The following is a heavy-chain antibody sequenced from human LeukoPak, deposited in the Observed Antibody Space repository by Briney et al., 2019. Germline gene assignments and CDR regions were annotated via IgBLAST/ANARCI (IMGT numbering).Heavy chain of an antibody. D-gene: IGHD5-18*01. CDR1: GFTFSSYA. Sequence: GGPLRLSCAASGFTFSSYAMSWVRQAPGKGLEWVSAISGSGGSTYYADSVKGRFTISRDNSKNTLYLQMNSLRAEDTAVYYCAKTVDTAMVRPDYYYMDVWGKGTTVTVSS. V-gene: IGHV3-23*01. CDR2: ISGSGGST. CDR3: AKTVDTAMVRPDYYYMDV. J-gene: IGHJ6*03.